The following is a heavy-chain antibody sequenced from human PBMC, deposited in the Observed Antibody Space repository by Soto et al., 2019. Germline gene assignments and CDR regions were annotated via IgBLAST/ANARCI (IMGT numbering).Heavy chain of an antibody. CDR3: ARHATSLEDY. V-gene: IGHV3-74*01. D-gene: IGHD2-2*01. J-gene: IGHJ4*02. CDR1: GLSLSQYW. CDR2: INSAGSST. Sequence: EVQLVESGGGLVQTGGSLRLSCAASGLSLSQYWMHWVRQVPGKGLVWVSHINSAGSSTGYADSVKGRLTISRDNAKNTLYLQMNNLRVEDTAVYYCARHATSLEDYWGQGTLVTVSS.